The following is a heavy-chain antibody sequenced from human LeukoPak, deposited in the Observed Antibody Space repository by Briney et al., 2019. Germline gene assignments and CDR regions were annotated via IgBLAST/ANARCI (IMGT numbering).Heavy chain of an antibody. Sequence: GGSLRLSCAASGFTFSSYWMSWVRQAPGKGLEWVANIKQDGSEKYYVDSVKGRFTISRDNAKDSLYLQMNSLRAEDTAVYYCASWDSYGYFDYWGQGTLVTVSS. V-gene: IGHV3-7*01. J-gene: IGHJ4*02. CDR2: IKQDGSEK. D-gene: IGHD5-18*01. CDR3: ASWDSYGYFDY. CDR1: GFTFSSYW.